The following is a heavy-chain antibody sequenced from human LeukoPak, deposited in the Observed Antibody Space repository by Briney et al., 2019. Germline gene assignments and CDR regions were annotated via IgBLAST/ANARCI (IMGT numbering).Heavy chain of an antibody. Sequence: SETLSLTCSVSSGSISSYYWSWIRQPPGKGLEWIGYIYSSGSTKYNPSLKSRVTISVDMSENQFSLKLTSVAAADTAVYYCARHFTYYYDSSGDAFDIWGQGTMVTVSS. V-gene: IGHV4-59*08. CDR3: ARHFTYYYDSSGDAFDI. CDR2: IYSSGST. CDR1: SGSISSYY. J-gene: IGHJ3*02. D-gene: IGHD3-22*01.